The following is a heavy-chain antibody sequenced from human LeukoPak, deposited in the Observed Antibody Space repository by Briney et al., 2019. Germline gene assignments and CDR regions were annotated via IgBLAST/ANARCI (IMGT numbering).Heavy chain of an antibody. J-gene: IGHJ6*03. D-gene: IGHD2-2*01. V-gene: IGHV4-34*01. CDR2: INHGGST. CDR3: ARGRTGYQLLPTKKDYSYYYIDV. Sequence: SETLSLTCAVYGGSSSDYFWSWIRQPPGKGLEWIGEINHGGSTNYNPSLKSRITISVDTSKNQFSLKLSSMTAADTAVYYCARGRTGYQLLPTKKDYSYYYIDVRGKGTTVTVSS. CDR1: GGSSSDYF.